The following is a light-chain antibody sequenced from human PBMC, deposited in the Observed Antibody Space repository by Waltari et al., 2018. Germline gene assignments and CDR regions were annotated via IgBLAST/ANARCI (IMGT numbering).Light chain of an antibody. CDR2: AGS. J-gene: IGKJ3*01. CDR1: QGISSY. Sequence: TCRDSQGISSYLAWYQQKPGKAPKLLIYAGSTLLNGVPSRFSGGGFGTDFTLTISSLQPEDFATYYCQQVNSYPFTFGPGTTVDIK. CDR3: QQVNSYPFT. V-gene: IGKV1-9*01.